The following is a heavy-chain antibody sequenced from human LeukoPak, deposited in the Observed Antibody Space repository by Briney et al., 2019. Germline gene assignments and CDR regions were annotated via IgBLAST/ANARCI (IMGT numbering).Heavy chain of an antibody. Sequence: PGGTLRLSCAASGFTFSSYAMGWVRQAPGKGLEGGAVISYDGSNKYYADSVKGRFTISRDNSKNTLYLQMNSLGAEDTAVYYCARVGGSGWYIDYWGQGTLVTAFS. D-gene: IGHD6-19*01. V-gene: IGHV3-30*04. CDR2: ISYDGSNK. J-gene: IGHJ4*02. CDR3: ARVGGSGWYIDY. CDR1: GFTFSSYA.